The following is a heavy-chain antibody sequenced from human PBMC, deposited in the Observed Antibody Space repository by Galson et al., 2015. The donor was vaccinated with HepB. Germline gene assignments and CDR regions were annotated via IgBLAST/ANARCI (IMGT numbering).Heavy chain of an antibody. D-gene: IGHD2-15*01. CDR3: AKRRRGGSSSILRYFYGMDV. V-gene: IGHV3-30*18. J-gene: IGHJ6*02. CDR1: GFTFMNYG. Sequence: SLRLSCAASGFTFMNYGMHWVRQAPGKGLEWVAFISYDGGDKYYADSVKGSFTISRDNSKNTLYVQMNSLSAEDTAVYYCAKRRRGGSSSILRYFYGMDVWGQGSTFTVSS. CDR2: ISYDGGDK.